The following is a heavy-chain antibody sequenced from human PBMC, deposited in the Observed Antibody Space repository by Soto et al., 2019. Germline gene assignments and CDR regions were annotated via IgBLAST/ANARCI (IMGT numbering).Heavy chain of an antibody. CDR3: AKAPISLDGSGYYFASFDY. CDR2: ISSDGCST. CDR1: GFTVSNYW. D-gene: IGHD3-22*01. J-gene: IGHJ4*01. V-gene: IGHV3-74*01. Sequence: GGSLRLSCAASGFTVSNYWMHWVRQARGKGLVWVSRISSDGCSTSYADSVKGRFTISRDNSKNTLYLQMNNLRAEDTAVYYCAKAPISLDGSGYYFASFDYWGHGTRVTVSS.